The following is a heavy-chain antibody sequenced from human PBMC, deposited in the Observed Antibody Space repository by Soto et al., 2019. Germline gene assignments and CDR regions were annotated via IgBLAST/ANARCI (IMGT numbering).Heavy chain of an antibody. CDR1: FYIFVTYG. J-gene: IGHJ4*02. V-gene: IGHV1-18*01. CDR3: ARDLDGSGSYYTEY. Sequence: SSVXISFKTSFYIFVTYGINFLRQAPGQGLEWIGWISAYNGNTKYAKNLQGRVTMTTDASTSTAYMEMRSLRYDDTAVYYCARDLDGSGSYYTEYWGKGTLVTVS. CDR2: ISAYNGNT. D-gene: IGHD3-10*01.